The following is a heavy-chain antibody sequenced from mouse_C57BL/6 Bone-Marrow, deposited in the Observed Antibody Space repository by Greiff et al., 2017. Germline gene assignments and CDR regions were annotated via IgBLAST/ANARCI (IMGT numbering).Heavy chain of an antibody. CDR3: ARDEATGTNYAMDY. D-gene: IGHD4-1*02. Sequence: EVQRVESGGGLVQSGRSLRLSCATSGFTFSDFYMEWVRQAPGKGLEWIAASRNKANDYTTEYSASVEGRFIVSRDTSQSILYLQMNALRAEDTAIYYCARDEATGTNYAMDYWGQGTSVTVSS. J-gene: IGHJ4*01. CDR1: GFTFSDFY. V-gene: IGHV7-1*01. CDR2: SRNKANDYTT.